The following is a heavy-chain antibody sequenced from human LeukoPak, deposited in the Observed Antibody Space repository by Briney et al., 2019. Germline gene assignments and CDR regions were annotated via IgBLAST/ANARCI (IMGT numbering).Heavy chain of an antibody. CDR1: GFTFSSYE. J-gene: IGHJ4*02. CDR3: AKDLTRSSGGFDY. Sequence: GGSLRLSCAASGFTFSSYEMNWVRQAPGKGLEWVSYISSSGSTIYYADSVKGRFTISRDNSKNTVYLQMNSLRAEDTAVYYCAKDLTRSSGGFDYWGQGTLVTVSS. D-gene: IGHD6-6*01. V-gene: IGHV3-48*03. CDR2: ISSSGSTI.